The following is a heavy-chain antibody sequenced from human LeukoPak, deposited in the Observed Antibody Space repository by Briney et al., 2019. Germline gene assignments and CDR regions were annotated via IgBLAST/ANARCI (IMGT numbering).Heavy chain of an antibody. J-gene: IGHJ4*02. CDR1: GYTFTGYY. CDR3: ARDHRPYKYCSGARCYSTRAFDY. Sequence: ASVKVSCKASGYTFTGYYMHWVRQAPGQGLEWMGWINPNSGGTNYAQKFQGRVTMTRDTSISTAYMELSRLRSDDTAVYYCARDHRPYKYCSGARCYSTRAFDYWGPGTLVTVPS. D-gene: IGHD2-15*01. V-gene: IGHV1-2*02. CDR2: INPNSGGT.